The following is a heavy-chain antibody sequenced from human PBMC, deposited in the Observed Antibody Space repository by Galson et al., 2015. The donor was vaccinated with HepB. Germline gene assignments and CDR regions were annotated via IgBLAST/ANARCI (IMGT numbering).Heavy chain of an antibody. J-gene: IGHJ4*02. CDR1: GFTFSSYA. Sequence: SLRLSCAASGFTFSSYAMSWVRQAPGKGLEWVSAISGSGGSTYYADSVKGRFTISRDNSKNTLYLQVNSLRAEDTAVYYCAKGTYDFWSGYSNFDYWGQGTLVTVSS. CDR3: AKGTYDFWSGYSNFDY. CDR2: ISGSGGST. V-gene: IGHV3-23*01. D-gene: IGHD3-3*01.